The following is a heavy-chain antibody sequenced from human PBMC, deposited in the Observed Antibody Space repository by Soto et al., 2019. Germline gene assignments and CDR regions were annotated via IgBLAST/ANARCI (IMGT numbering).Heavy chain of an antibody. D-gene: IGHD5-18*01. V-gene: IGHV1-69*06. J-gene: IGHJ6*02. Sequence: QVQMVQSGAEVKKPGSSVRVSCQASGATDSSYAFSWVRQAPGHGLEWMGGIIPLLGTPNYAQKWQGRLTITADKSSTSATMELSSLRSEDTAVYYCVRYGRYRYGGYYGMDFWGQGTKVTVSS. CDR3: VRYGRYRYGGYYGMDF. CDR1: GATDSSYA. CDR2: IIPLLGTP.